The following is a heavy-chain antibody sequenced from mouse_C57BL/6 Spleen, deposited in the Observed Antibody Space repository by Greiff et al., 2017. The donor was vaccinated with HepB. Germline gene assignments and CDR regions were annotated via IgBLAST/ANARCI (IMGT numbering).Heavy chain of an antibody. CDR2: ISDGGSYT. J-gene: IGHJ4*01. CDR1: GFTFSSYA. Sequence: EVKLMESGGGLVKPGGSLKLSCAASGFTFSSYAMSWVRQTPEKRLEWVATISDGGSYTYYPDNVKGRFTISRDNAKNNLYLQMSHLKSEDTAMYYCAKVYGRNAMDYWGQGTSVTVSS. V-gene: IGHV5-4*03. D-gene: IGHD1-1*01. CDR3: AKVYGRNAMDY.